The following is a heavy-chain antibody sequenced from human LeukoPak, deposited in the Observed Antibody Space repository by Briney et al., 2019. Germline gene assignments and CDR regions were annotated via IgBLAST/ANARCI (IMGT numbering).Heavy chain of an antibody. D-gene: IGHD3-22*01. V-gene: IGHV3-66*02. CDR3: ARSPPMSQFDY. J-gene: IGHJ4*02. CDR1: GFTVSSNY. Sequence: PGGSLRLSCAASGFTVSSNYMSWVRQAPGKGLEWVSVFYSGGSTYYADSVKGRFTISRDNSKNTLYLQMNSLRAEDTAVYYCARSPPMSQFDYWGQGTLVTVSS. CDR2: FYSGGST.